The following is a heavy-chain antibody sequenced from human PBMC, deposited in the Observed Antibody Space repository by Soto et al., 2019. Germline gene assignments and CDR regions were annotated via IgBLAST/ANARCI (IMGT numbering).Heavy chain of an antibody. CDR2: IYPGDSDT. V-gene: IGHV5-51*01. J-gene: IGHJ4*02. CDR3: ARRSASGYECFEY. CDR1: GYNFATSW. Sequence: PGESLKISCKGSGYNFATSWIGWVRQTPGKGLEWMGIIYPGDSDTRYNPSFQGQVTISADKSIGTAYLQWSSLKASDTAMYYCARRSASGYECFEYWGQGTQVTVSS. D-gene: IGHD5-12*01.